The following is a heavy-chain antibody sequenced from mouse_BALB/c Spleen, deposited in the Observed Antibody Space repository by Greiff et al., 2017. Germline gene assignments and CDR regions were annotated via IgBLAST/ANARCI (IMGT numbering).Heavy chain of an antibody. J-gene: IGHJ4*01. D-gene: IGHD2-10*02. CDR1: GYTFTSYW. CDR3: TIKYGNACYAMDY. Sequence: VQLQQPGAELVKPGASVKLSCKASGYTFTSYWMPWVKLRPGQGFEWIGAINPSNGGTNYNEKFKRKATLTVDKSSSTAYMQLSSLTSEDSAVYYCTIKYGNACYAMDYWGQGTSVTVSS. V-gene: IGHV1S16*01. CDR2: INPSNGGT.